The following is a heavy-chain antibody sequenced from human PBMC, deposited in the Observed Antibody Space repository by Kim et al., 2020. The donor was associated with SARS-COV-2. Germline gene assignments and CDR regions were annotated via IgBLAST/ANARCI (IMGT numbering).Heavy chain of an antibody. J-gene: IGHJ4*02. D-gene: IGHD6-19*01. V-gene: IGHV3-9*01. Sequence: DSVKGRFTISRDNAKNSLYLQMNSLRAEDTALYYCAKDIGSGWVRGFFDYWGQGTLVTVSS. CDR3: AKDIGSGWVRGFFDY.